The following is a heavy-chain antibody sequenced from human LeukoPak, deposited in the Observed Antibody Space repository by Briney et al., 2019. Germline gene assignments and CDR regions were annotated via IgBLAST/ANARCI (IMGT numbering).Heavy chain of an antibody. CDR1: GFTFDDYA. CDR2: ISWNSGSI. V-gene: IGHV3-9*01. D-gene: IGHD3-9*01. Sequence: PGGSLRLSCAASGFTFDDYAMHWVRQAPWKGLEWVSGISWNSGSIGYADSVKGRFTISRDNAKNSLYLQMNSLRAEDTAVYYCARADLWLVPYFDYWGQGTLVTVSS. J-gene: IGHJ4*02. CDR3: ARADLWLVPYFDY.